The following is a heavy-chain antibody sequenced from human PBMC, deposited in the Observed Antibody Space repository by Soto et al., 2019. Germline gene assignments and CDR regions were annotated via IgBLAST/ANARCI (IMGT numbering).Heavy chain of an antibody. CDR2: INHSGST. CDR1: GVSFSYPNW. D-gene: IGHD2-8*02. Sequence: SETLSLTCAVSGVSFSYPNWRSFVRQPPGTGLEWIGEINHSGSTNDNPSLKSRVTISVDTSKNQFSLKLTSVTAADTALSYCARDKITGLVDYWGQGTLVT. J-gene: IGHJ4*02. CDR3: ARDKITGLVDY. V-gene: IGHV4-4*02.